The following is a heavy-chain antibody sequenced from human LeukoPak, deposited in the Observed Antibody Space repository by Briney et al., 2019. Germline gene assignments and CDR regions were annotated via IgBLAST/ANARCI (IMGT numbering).Heavy chain of an antibody. CDR1: GGPLSSSTYY. CDR3: ARNGGSYVFDY. V-gene: IGHV4-61*01. CDR2: KSHSGSA. D-gene: IGHD3-16*01. Sequence: SETLSLTCTVSGGPLSSSTYYWGWLRQPPGTGLEWIGYKSHSGSANYNPSLKSRVTISTDTSKNQFSLKLSSVTAADTAMYYCARNGGSYVFDYWGQGTLVTVSS. J-gene: IGHJ4*02.